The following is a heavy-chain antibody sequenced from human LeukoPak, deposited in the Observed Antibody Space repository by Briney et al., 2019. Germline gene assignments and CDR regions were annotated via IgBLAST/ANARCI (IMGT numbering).Heavy chain of an antibody. CDR2: IKEDGSEN. V-gene: IGHV3-7*04. Sequence: PGGSLTLSCAASGFTFSSHSMSWVRQAPGKGLEWVANIKEDGSENYYVDSVRGRFTISRDNAKNSLYLQMNSLRAEDTAVYYCARVRRLSAYSDYWGQGTLVTVCS. D-gene: IGHD3-22*01. CDR1: GFTFSSHS. CDR3: ARVRRLSAYSDY. J-gene: IGHJ4*02.